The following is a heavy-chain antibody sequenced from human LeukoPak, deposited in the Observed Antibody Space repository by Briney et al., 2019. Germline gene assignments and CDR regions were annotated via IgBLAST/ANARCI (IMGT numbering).Heavy chain of an antibody. CDR1: GYTFTSYA. Sequence: ASVKVSCKASGYTFTSYAMHWVRQAPGQGLEWMECINAGNGNTKYSQKFQGRVTSTRDTSASTAYMELSSLRSEDTAVYYCARVALQQLSKGVEWFDPWGQGTLVTVSS. CDR3: ARVALQQLSKGVEWFDP. D-gene: IGHD6-13*01. J-gene: IGHJ5*02. CDR2: INAGNGNT. V-gene: IGHV1-3*01.